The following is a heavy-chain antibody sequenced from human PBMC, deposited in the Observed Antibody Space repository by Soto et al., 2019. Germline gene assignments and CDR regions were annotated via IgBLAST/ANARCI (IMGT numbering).Heavy chain of an antibody. CDR2: IRSKANSYAT. V-gene: IGHV3-73*01. D-gene: IGHD3-9*01. Sequence: GGSLRLSCAASGFTFSGSAMHWVRQASGKGLEWVGRIRSKANSYATAYAASVKGRFTISRDDSKNTAYLKMNSLKTEDTAVYYCTRHLTKYYDIWTGYYISYPDAFDSWGQGIMVT. CDR3: TRHLTKYYDIWTGYYISYPDAFDS. CDR1: GFTFSGSA. J-gene: IGHJ3*02.